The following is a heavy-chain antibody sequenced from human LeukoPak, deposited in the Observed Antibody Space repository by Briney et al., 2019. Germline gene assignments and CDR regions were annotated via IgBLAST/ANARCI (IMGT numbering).Heavy chain of an antibody. D-gene: IGHD5-18*01. Sequence: GASVKVSCKASGGTFSSYAISWVRQAPGQGLEWMGGIIPIFGTANYAQKFQGRVTITADESTSTAYMELSSLRSEDTAVYYCARGPDTAMVTRAFYYYYYGMDVWGQGTTVTVSS. CDR3: ARGPDTAMVTRAFYYYYYGMDV. J-gene: IGHJ6*02. CDR2: IIPIFGTA. CDR1: GGTFSSYA. V-gene: IGHV1-69*13.